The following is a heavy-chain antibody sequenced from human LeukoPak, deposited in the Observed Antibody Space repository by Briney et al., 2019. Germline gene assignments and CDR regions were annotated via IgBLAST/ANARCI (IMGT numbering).Heavy chain of an antibody. CDR2: IGGGSDS. Sequence: PGGSLSLSCAASGFTFSDCAMNWGRQAPGKGLEWVSHIGGGSDSYYSDSVEGRFSVSRDDSKNMMYLQMNDLRAEDTAIYYCVKDCFMKSGIFDAFCSRGRGAMVTVSS. CDR3: VKDCFMKSGIFDAFCS. CDR1: GFTFSDCA. V-gene: IGHV3-23*01. J-gene: IGHJ3*02. D-gene: IGHD3-3*01.